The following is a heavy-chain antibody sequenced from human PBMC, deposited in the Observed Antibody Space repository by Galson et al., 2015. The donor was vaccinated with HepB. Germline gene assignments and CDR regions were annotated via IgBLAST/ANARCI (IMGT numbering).Heavy chain of an antibody. V-gene: IGHV1-69*04. CDR1: GGTFNSYT. CDR3: AREEYRNPRYCSRGTTCFSYMDD. D-gene: IGHD2-15*01. CDR2: IIIHLRGIT. Sequence: SVKVSCKASGGTFNSYTITWVRQAPGQGLEWMGRIIIHLRGITNYAQQVQGRVTITADKSTSTSYMELSGLRSDDTAVYYCAREEYRNPRYCSRGTTCFSYMDDWGQGTTVTVSS. J-gene: IGHJ6*02.